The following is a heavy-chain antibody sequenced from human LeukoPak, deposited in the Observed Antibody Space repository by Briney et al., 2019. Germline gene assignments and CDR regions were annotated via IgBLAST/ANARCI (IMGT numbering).Heavy chain of an antibody. J-gene: IGHJ4*02. D-gene: IGHD1-26*01. CDR2: INHSGST. CDR1: GGSISSDY. Sequence: SETLSLTCTVSGGSISSDYWSWIRQPPGKGLEWIGEINHSGSTNYNPSLKSRVTISVDTSKNQFSLKLSSVTAADTAVYYCAREPRGAPDYWGQGTLVTVSS. CDR3: AREPRGAPDY. V-gene: IGHV4-34*01.